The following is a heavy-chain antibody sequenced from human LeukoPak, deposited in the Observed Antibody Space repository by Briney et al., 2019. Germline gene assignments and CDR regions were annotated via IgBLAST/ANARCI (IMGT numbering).Heavy chain of an antibody. D-gene: IGHD2-2*01. CDR2: IYYSGST. CDR1: GGSISSYY. V-gene: IGHV4-59*01. Sequence: PSETLSLTCTVSGGSISSYYWSWIRQPPGKGLEWIGYIYYSGSTNYNPSLKSRVTISVDTSKNQFSLKLSSVTAADTAVYYCARADLSSTSCHTICDWFDPWGQGTLVTVSS. CDR3: ARADLSSTSCHTICDWFDP. J-gene: IGHJ5*02.